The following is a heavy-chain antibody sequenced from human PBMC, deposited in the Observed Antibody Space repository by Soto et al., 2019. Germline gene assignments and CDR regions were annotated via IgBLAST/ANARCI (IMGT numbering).Heavy chain of an antibody. CDR3: ARGIDILTGYYEVWFDP. V-gene: IGHV1-18*01. CDR1: GYTFTSYG. J-gene: IGHJ5*02. Sequence: VKVSCKASGYTFTSYGISWVRQAPGQGLEWMGWISAYNGNTNYAQKLQGRVTMTTDTSTSTAYMELRSLRSDDTAVYYCARGIDILTGYYEVWFDPWGQGTLVTVS. CDR2: ISAYNGNT. D-gene: IGHD3-9*01.